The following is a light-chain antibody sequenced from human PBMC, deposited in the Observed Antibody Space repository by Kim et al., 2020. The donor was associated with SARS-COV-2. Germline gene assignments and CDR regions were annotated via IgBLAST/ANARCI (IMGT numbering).Light chain of an antibody. CDR2: KAS. V-gene: IGKV1-5*03. CDR1: QSISGC. J-gene: IGKJ1*01. Sequence: ASVGDRVTITCRASQSISGCLAWYQQKPGQAPKLLIYKASTLDSGVPSRFSGSGSGTEFTLTVSSLQPDDFATYYCQQYNSYPWTFGQGTKVDIK. CDR3: QQYNSYPWT.